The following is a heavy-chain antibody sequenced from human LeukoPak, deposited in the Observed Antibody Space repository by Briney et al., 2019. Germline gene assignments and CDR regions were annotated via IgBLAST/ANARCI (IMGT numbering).Heavy chain of an antibody. D-gene: IGHD6-19*01. J-gene: IGHJ4*02. CDR1: GFTFCSYW. CDR2: IKQGGSEK. Sequence: PGGSLRLSCAASGFTFCSYWMSWVRQAPGKGLEWVANIKQGGSEKYYVDSVKGRFTISRDNAKNSLYLQMNSLRAEDTAVYYCARDEGIAVAPTIFDYGGQGTLVTVSS. CDR3: ARDEGIAVAPTIFDY. V-gene: IGHV3-7*03.